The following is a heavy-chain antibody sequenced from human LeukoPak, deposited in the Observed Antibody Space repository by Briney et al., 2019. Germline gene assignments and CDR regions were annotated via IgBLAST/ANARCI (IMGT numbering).Heavy chain of an antibody. CDR3: ARSLRRGVVVVAATAYPDY. V-gene: IGHV1-3*01. CDR1: GYTFTSYA. J-gene: IGHJ4*02. CDR2: INAGNGNT. D-gene: IGHD2-15*01. Sequence: GASVKVSCKASGYTFTSYAMHWVRQAPGQRLEWMGWINAGNGNTKYSQKFQGRVTITRDTSASTAYMELSSLRSEDTAEYYCARSLRRGVVVVAATAYPDYWGQGTLVTVSS.